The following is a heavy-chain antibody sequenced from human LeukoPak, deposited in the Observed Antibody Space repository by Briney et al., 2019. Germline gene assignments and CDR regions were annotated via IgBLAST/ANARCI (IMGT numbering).Heavy chain of an antibody. CDR2: IYYSGST. Sequence: SETLSLTCTVSVGSISSYYWSWILQPPGKGLEWIGYIYYSGSTYYNPSLKSRVTISVDTSKNQFSLKLNSVTAADTAVYYCARIYSSSWFLNWFDPWGQGTLVTVSS. V-gene: IGHV4-59*08. CDR1: VGSISSYY. J-gene: IGHJ5*02. D-gene: IGHD6-13*01. CDR3: ARIYSSSWFLNWFDP.